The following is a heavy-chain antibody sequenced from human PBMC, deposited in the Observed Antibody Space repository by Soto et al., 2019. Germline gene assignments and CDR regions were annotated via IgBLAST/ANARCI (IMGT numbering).Heavy chain of an antibody. D-gene: IGHD4-17*01. V-gene: IGHV1-3*01. CDR1: GYTFTSYA. Sequence: GASVKVSCKASGYTFTSYAMHWVRQAPGQRLEWMGWINAGNGNTKYSQKFQGRVTITRDTSASTAYMELSSLRSEDTAVYYCARDRSFYGDETFDYWGQGTLVTSPQ. J-gene: IGHJ4*02. CDR2: INAGNGNT. CDR3: ARDRSFYGDETFDY.